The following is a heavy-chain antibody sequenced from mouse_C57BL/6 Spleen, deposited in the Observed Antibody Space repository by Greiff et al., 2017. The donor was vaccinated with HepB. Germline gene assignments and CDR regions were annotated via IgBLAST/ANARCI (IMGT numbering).Heavy chain of an antibody. V-gene: IGHV1-81*01. CDR3: ARWRYDYYAMDY. Sequence: VHLVESGAELARPGASVKLSCKASGYTFTSYGISWVKQRTGQGLEWIGEIYPRSGNTYYNEKFKGKATLTADKSSSTAYMELRSLTSEDSAVYFCARWRYDYYAMDYWGQGTSVTVSS. J-gene: IGHJ4*01. CDR2: IYPRSGNT. D-gene: IGHD2-14*01. CDR1: GYTFTSYG.